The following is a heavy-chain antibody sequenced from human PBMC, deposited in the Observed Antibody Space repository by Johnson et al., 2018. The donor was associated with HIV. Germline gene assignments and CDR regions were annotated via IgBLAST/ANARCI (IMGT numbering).Heavy chain of an antibody. CDR2: IGTAGDT. D-gene: IGHD3-16*01. J-gene: IGHJ3*02. CDR3: ARGGGFGAFDI. CDR1: GFTFSSYD. Sequence: VQLVESGGGVVRPGGSLRLSCAASGFTFSSYDMHWVRQATGKGLEWVSAIGTAGDTYYPGSVKGRFTISRENAKNSLYLQMNSLRAGDTAVYYCARGGGFGAFDIWGQGTMVTVSS. V-gene: IGHV3-13*01.